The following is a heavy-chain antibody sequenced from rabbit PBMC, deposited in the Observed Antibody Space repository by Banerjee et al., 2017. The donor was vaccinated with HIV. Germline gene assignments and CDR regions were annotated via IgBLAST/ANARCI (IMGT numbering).Heavy chain of an antibody. CDR1: GFSFSSGYY. CDR3: ARGINSGYRLDL. J-gene: IGHJ3*01. Sequence: QEQLVESGGGLVKPEGSLTLTCTASGFSFSSGYYVCWVRQAPGKGLEWIACIYSGSSGSTYYASWAKGRFTISKASSTTVTLQVTSLTAADTATYFCARGINSGYRLDLWGQGTLVPS. D-gene: IGHD1-1*01. V-gene: IGHV1S45*01. CDR2: IYSGSSGST.